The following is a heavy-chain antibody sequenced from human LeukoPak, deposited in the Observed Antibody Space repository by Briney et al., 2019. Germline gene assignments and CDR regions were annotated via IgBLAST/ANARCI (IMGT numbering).Heavy chain of an antibody. D-gene: IGHD5-12*01. CDR2: INTDGSST. Sequence: PGGSLRLSCAASGFTFSSYWMHWVRQAPGKGLVWVSRINTDGSSTSYADSVKGRFTISRDNARNTLYLQMNSLRAEDTAVYYCAREAYGGFYFDYWGQGTLVAVSS. J-gene: IGHJ4*02. V-gene: IGHV3-74*01. CDR3: AREAYGGFYFDY. CDR1: GFTFSSYW.